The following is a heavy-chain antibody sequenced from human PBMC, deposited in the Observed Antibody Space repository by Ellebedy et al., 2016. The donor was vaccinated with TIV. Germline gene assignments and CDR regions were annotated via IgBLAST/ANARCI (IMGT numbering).Heavy chain of an antibody. J-gene: IGHJ4*02. CDR3: ARGHEWEYYFDY. D-gene: IGHD1-26*01. Sequence: PGGSLRLSCAASGFTFSSYSMTWVRQAPGKGLEWVSPISSSSSYIYYADSVKGRFTISRDNAKNSLYLQMNSLRAEDTAVYYCARGHEWEYYFDYWGQGTLVTVSS. CDR1: GFTFSSYS. V-gene: IGHV3-21*01. CDR2: ISSSSSYI.